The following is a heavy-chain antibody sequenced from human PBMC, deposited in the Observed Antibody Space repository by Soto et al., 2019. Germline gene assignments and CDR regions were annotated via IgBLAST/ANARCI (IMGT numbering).Heavy chain of an antibody. CDR2: ISSGGTIT. Sequence: GGSLRLSCAASGFTFSSYEMNWVRQAAGKGLEWVSYISSGGTITYNADSVKGRFTISRDNAKNSLYLQMNSLRAKDTAVYYCAKPGGSYYEFDYWGQGTLVTVSS. CDR3: AKPGGSYYEFDY. V-gene: IGHV3-48*03. D-gene: IGHD1-26*01. J-gene: IGHJ4*02. CDR1: GFTFSSYE.